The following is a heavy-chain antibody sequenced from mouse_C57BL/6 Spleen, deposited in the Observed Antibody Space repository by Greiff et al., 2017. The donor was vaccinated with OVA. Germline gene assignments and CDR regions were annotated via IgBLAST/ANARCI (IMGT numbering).Heavy chain of an antibody. D-gene: IGHD1-1*01. CDR1: GYTFTGYW. CDR2: ILPGSGST. Sequence: VKLVESGAELMKPGASVKLSCKATGYTFTGYWIEWVKQRPGHGLEWIGEILPGSGSTNYNEKFKGKATFTADTSSNTAYMQLSSLTTEDSAIYYCAREGAFITTVVATRYYAMDYWGQGTSVTVSS. CDR3: AREGAFITTVVATRYYAMDY. V-gene: IGHV1-9*01. J-gene: IGHJ4*01.